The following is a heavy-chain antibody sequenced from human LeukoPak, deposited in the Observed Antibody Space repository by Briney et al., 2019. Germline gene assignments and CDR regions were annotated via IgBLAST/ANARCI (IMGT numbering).Heavy chain of an antibody. CDR1: GASISSYC. Sequence: SETLSLTCTVSGASISSYCWSWIRQPPGKGLEWIGYIYYSGSTNYNPSLRSRVTTSVDTSKNQFSQKLSSVTAADTAVYFCARAGLFDSSAYPYDAFDMWGQGTMVTVSS. CDR3: ARAGLFDSSAYPYDAFDM. D-gene: IGHD3-22*01. J-gene: IGHJ3*02. CDR2: IYYSGST. V-gene: IGHV4-59*01.